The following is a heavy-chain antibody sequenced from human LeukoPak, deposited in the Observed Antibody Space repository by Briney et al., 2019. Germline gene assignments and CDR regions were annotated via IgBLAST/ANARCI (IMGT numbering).Heavy chain of an antibody. CDR1: GLTFNDDW. CDR2: IKRICDGETR. Sequence: GGSLRLSCAASGLTFNDDWMTWVRQAPGKGLEWVGRIKRICDGETRDYAAPGKGRFTMARDDSRNTVYLQMSSLKTEDTAVYYCARYRYCASSTCPGAFDLWGQGTVVTVSS. J-gene: IGHJ3*01. V-gene: IGHV3-15*01. D-gene: IGHD2-2*01. CDR3: ARYRYCASSTCPGAFDL.